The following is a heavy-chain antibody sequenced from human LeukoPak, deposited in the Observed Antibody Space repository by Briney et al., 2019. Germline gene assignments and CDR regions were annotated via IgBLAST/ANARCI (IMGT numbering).Heavy chain of an antibody. V-gene: IGHV4-59*01. D-gene: IGHD2-2*01. CDR2: IYDGGST. CDR1: GGSISRYY. Sequence: SETLSLTCTVSGGSISRYYWSWIRLPPGKGLEWIGYIYDGGSTSYSPSLKSRVTISVDTSNNQFSLKLSSVSAADTAMYYCAGGGYCGSANCFAPLFDYWGQGNLVTVSS. J-gene: IGHJ4*02. CDR3: AGGGYCGSANCFAPLFDY.